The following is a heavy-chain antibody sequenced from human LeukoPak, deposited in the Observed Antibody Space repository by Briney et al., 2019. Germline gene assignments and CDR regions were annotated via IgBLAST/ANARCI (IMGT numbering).Heavy chain of an antibody. V-gene: IGHV3-23*01. CDR3: ARDPKGGFSYGWGAFDI. Sequence: GGSLRLSCAASGFTFSSYVMSWVRQAPGKGLEWVSSISNSGGSTYYADSVKGRFIISRDNSKNTLYLQMSSLRAEDTAVYFCARDPKGGFSYGWGAFDIWGQGTMVIVSS. CDR1: GFTFSSYV. CDR2: ISNSGGST. J-gene: IGHJ3*02. D-gene: IGHD5-18*01.